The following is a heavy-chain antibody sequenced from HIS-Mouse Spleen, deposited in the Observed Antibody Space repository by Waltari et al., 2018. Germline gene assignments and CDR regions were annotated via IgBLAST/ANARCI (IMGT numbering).Heavy chain of an antibody. CDR2: ISWNSGSI. Sequence: EVQLVESGGGLVQPGRSLRLSCAASGFTFDAYAMHLVRQAPGKGLEWVSGISWNSGSIGYADSVKGRFTISRDNAKNSLYLQMNSLRAEDTALYYCAKDKGNWNALQYWGQGTLVTVSS. D-gene: IGHD1-20*01. CDR3: AKDKGNWNALQY. CDR1: GFTFDAYA. V-gene: IGHV3-9*01. J-gene: IGHJ4*02.